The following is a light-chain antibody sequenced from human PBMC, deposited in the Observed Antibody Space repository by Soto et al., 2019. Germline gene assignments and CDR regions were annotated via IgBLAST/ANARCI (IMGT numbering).Light chain of an antibody. CDR2: GAS. V-gene: IGKV3-15*01. CDR3: QQYNNWPPLT. CDR1: QSVSSN. J-gene: IGKJ4*01. Sequence: EIVMTQSPATLSVSPGERATLSCRASQSVSSNLAWYQQKPGQAPRLLIYGASTRATGIPARFSGSGSGTEFTLTISSLQYEDFADYYCQQYNNWPPLTFGGGTKVEIK.